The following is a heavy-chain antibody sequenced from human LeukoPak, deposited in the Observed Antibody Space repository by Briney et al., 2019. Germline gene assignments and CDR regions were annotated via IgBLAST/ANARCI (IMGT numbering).Heavy chain of an antibody. Sequence: GASVKVSCKASGYTFTSYGISWVRQAPGQGLEWMGWISAYNGNTNYAQKLQGRVTMTTDTSTSTAYMELRSLRSDDTAVYYCAGDHIGAQDYYYGMDVWGQGTTVTVSS. CDR3: AGDHIGAQDYYYGMDV. V-gene: IGHV1-18*01. CDR2: ISAYNGNT. J-gene: IGHJ6*02. CDR1: GYTFTSYG. D-gene: IGHD2-21*01.